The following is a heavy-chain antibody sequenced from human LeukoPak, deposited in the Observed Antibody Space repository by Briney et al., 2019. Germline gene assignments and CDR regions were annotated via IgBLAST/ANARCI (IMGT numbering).Heavy chain of an antibody. CDR2: ISAYNGNT. D-gene: IGHD5-12*01. CDR3: TRSPWLVHRFDY. V-gene: IGHV1-18*01. Sequence: ASVKVFCKASGYTFTSYGSSWVRQAPGQGLEWMGWISAYNGNTNYAQKLQGRVTMTTDTSTSTAYMELRSLRSDDTAVYYCTRSPWLVHRFDYWGQGTLVTVSS. J-gene: IGHJ4*02. CDR1: GYTFTSYG.